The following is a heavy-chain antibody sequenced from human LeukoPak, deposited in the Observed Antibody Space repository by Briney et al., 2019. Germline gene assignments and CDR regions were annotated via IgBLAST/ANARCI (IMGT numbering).Heavy chain of an antibody. Sequence: PGGSLRLSCAASGFTFSSNWMYWVRQASGKGLEWVANINQDGSKIYYVDSVKGRFSISRDNAKNTLYLQMNSLRAEDTVVYYCARGRPHGNDYWGQGTLVTVSS. J-gene: IGHJ4*02. CDR1: GFTFSSNW. CDR2: INQDGSKI. D-gene: IGHD4-23*01. CDR3: ARGRPHGNDY. V-gene: IGHV3-7*01.